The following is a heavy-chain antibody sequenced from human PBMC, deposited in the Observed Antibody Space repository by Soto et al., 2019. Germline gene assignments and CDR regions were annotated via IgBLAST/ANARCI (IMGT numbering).Heavy chain of an antibody. CDR1: GYTFSNYD. CDR3: ARGPWEGD. J-gene: IGHJ4*02. V-gene: IGHV1-8*01. Sequence: QVQLVQSGAEVKKPGASVKVSCKASGYTFSNYDINWVRQATGQGLEWMGWMNPYSGNTGYAQKFQDRITMTRNTSISTAYMELRSLRSEDTAVYFCARGPWEGDWGQGTLVTVSS. CDR2: MNPYSGNT. D-gene: IGHD1-26*01.